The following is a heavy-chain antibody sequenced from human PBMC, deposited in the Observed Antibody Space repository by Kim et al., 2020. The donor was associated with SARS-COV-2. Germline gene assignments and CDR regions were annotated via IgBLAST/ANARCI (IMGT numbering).Heavy chain of an antibody. J-gene: IGHJ4*02. V-gene: IGHV4-39*01. CDR1: GGSISSSSYY. D-gene: IGHD2-2*01. CDR3: ARHQYCSSTSCYSVAIDY. Sequence: SETLSLTCTVSGGSISSSSYYWGWIRQPPGKGLEWIGSIYYSGSTYYNPSLKSRVTISVDTSKNQFSLKLSSVTAADTAVYYCARHQYCSSTSCYSVAIDYWGQGTLVTVSS. CDR2: IYYSGST.